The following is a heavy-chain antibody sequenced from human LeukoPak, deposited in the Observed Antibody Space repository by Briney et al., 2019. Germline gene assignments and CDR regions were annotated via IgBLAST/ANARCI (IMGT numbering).Heavy chain of an antibody. CDR3: AIGYGDYFNWFHP. CDR1: NGSISSDTYF. J-gene: IGHJ5*02. D-gene: IGHD4-17*01. V-gene: IGHV4-61*02. Sequence: SQTLSLTCTVSNGSISSDTYFWSWIRLPAGKGLEWIGRMSSSGISTYSPSLKSRVTISIDTSRNQFSMNLNSVTAADTAVYYCAIGYGDYFNWFHPWGQGTLVTVSS. CDR2: MSSSGIS.